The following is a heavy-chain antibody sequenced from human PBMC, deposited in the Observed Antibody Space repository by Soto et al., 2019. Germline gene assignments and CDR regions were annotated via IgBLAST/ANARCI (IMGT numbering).Heavy chain of an antibody. V-gene: IGHV1-18*01. CDR2: ISAHDGDI. D-gene: IGHD2-2*01. CDR3: AREIRYQLLWPPRKTYGMDV. Sequence: ASVKVSCKASGYAFSSYGISWVRQAPGQGPEWMGWISAHDGDINYAQRFQGRLTMTTDTPTSTAYMELRSLRAEDTAVYYCAREIRYQLLWPPRKTYGMDVWGQGTTVTVSS. J-gene: IGHJ6*02. CDR1: GYAFSSYG.